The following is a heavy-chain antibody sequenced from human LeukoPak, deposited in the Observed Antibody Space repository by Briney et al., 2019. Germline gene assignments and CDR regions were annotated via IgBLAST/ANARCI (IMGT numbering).Heavy chain of an antibody. V-gene: IGHV1-46*01. CDR3: ARVYNSGWPLDY. Sequence: ASVMVSCKASGYTFTSYYMHWVRQAPGQGLEWMGVINPSGGSTSYAQKFQGRVTMTSDTSTSTVYLELSSLRFEDTAVYYCARVYNSGWPLDYWGQGTLVTVSS. D-gene: IGHD6-19*01. CDR1: GYTFTSYY. CDR2: INPSGGST. J-gene: IGHJ4*02.